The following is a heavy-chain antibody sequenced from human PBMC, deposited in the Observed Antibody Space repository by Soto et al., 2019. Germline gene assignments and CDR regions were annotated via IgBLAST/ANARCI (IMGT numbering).Heavy chain of an antibody. D-gene: IGHD3-9*01. CDR1: GFHFGDSY. J-gene: IGHJ5*02. V-gene: IGHV3-11*06. CDR3: ARVHDWTLDL. Sequence: PGGSLRLSCAASGFHFGDSYMSWIRQAPGKGLEWVSYISSRGATYTNYADSVRGRFIISRDNVKNSLFLQMIDLGEQDSAVYYCARVHDWTLDLWGQGALVTVSS. CDR2: ISSRGATYT.